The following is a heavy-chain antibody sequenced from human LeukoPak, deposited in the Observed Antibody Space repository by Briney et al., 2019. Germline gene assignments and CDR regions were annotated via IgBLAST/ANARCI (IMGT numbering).Heavy chain of an antibody. V-gene: IGHV3-15*01. CDR1: GFTFGNAW. D-gene: IGHD5-18*01. CDR2: IKSKTDGGTT. CDR3: TTVNTAMATSDY. Sequence: KAGGSLRLSCAASGFTFGNAWMSWVRQAPGKGLEWVGRIKSKTDGGTTDYAAPVKGRFTISRDDSKNTLYLQMNSLKTEDTAVYYCTTVNTAMATSDYWGQGTLVTVSS. J-gene: IGHJ4*02.